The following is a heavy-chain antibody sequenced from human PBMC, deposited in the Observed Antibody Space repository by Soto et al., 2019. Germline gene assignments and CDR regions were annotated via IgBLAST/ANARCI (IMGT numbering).Heavy chain of an antibody. CDR3: ATWHEREHAYDV. CDR1: GFTISGKKY. V-gene: IGHV3-53*01. D-gene: IGHD1-1*01. Sequence: GGSLRLSCAAFGFTISGKKYVAWVRQAPGKGLEWVSALYDLDGSFYAASVKGRFTTSSDSSKTTVYLQMNDLRPDDTAVYYCATWHEREHAYDVWGQGTTVTVS. CDR2: LYDLDGS. J-gene: IGHJ3*01.